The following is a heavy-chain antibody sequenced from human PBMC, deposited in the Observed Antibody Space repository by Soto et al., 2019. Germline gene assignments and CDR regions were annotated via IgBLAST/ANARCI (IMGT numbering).Heavy chain of an antibody. J-gene: IGHJ4*02. D-gene: IGHD6-6*01. V-gene: IGHV4-34*01. CDR2: INHSGST. Sequence: PSETLSLTCAVYGGSFSGYYWSWIRQPPGKGLEWIGEINHSGSTNYNPSLRSRVTISVDTSKNQFSLKLSSVTAADTALYYCARGRIAARRFDYWGQGTLVTVSS. CDR3: ARGRIAARRFDY. CDR1: GGSFSGYY.